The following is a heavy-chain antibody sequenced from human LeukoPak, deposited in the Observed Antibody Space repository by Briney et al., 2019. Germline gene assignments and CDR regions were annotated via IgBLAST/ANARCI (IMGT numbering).Heavy chain of an antibody. V-gene: IGHV1-69*04. D-gene: IGHD6-13*01. CDR2: IIPILGIA. CDR1: GGTFSSYA. J-gene: IGHJ4*02. Sequence: GASVKVSCKASGGTFSSYAISWVRQAPGQGLEWMGRIIPILGIANYAQKFQGRVTITADKSTSTAYMELSSLRSEDTAVYYCARDRWVAAAGTRGELDYWGQGTLVTVSS. CDR3: ARDRWVAAAGTRGELDY.